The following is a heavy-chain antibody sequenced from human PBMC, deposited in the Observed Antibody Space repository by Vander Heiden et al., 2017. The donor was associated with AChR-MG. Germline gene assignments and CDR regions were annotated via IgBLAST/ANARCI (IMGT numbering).Heavy chain of an antibody. V-gene: IGHV3-33*01. J-gene: IGHJ6*03. D-gene: IGHD3-9*01. Sequence: QVQLVASGGGVVQPGRSLRLSCAASGFTFSSYGMHGVRQAPGKGLEWVAVIWYDGSNKYYADSVKGRFTISRDNSKNTLYLQMNSLRAEDTAVYYCARDGAFKPTIFLTYYYYMDVWGKGTTVTVSS. CDR1: GFTFSSYG. CDR2: IWYDGSNK. CDR3: ARDGAFKPTIFLTYYYYMDV.